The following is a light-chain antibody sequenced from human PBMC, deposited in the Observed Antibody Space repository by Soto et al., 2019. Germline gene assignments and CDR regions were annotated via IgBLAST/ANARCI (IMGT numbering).Light chain of an antibody. J-gene: IGLJ3*02. CDR3: AAWDDSLNGWV. Sequence: QLVLTQPPSASGTPGQRVTISCSGSSSNIGSNTVNWYQQLPGTAPKLLIYSNNQRPSGVPDRFSGSKSGTSASLAISGLQSEDEADYYCAAWDDSLNGWVFGGGTKVTV. CDR2: SNN. CDR1: SSNIGSNT. V-gene: IGLV1-44*01.